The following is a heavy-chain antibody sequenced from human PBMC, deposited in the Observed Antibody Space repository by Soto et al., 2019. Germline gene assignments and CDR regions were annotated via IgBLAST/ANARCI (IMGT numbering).Heavy chain of an antibody. D-gene: IGHD2-2*01. J-gene: IGHJ6*02. CDR2: ISYDGTNK. Sequence: HPGGSLRLSCAASGFTFSSYGMHWVRQAPSKGLEWVAVISYDGTNKYYADSVKGRFTISRDNSKNTLYLQMNSLRAEDTAVYYCAKRKIQRSDCSSTSCYNLGVYYYGMDVWGQGTTVTVSS. CDR3: AKRKIQRSDCSSTSCYNLGVYYYGMDV. V-gene: IGHV3-30*18. CDR1: GFTFSSYG.